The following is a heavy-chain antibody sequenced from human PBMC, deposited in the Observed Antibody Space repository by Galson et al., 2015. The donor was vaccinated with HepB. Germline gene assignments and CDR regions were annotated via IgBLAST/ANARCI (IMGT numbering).Heavy chain of an antibody. CDR1: GGTFSSYA. CDR2: INPNSGGT. Sequence: SVKVSCKASGGTFSSYAISWVRQAPGQGLEWMGRINPNSGGTNYAQKFQGRVTMTRDTSISTAYMELSRLRSDDTAVYYCASPTVVGDYYYMDVWGKGTTVTVSS. D-gene: IGHD1-26*01. J-gene: IGHJ6*03. V-gene: IGHV1-2*06. CDR3: ASPTVVGDYYYMDV.